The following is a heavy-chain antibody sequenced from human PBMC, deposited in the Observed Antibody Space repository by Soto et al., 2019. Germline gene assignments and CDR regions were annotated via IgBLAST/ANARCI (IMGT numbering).Heavy chain of an antibody. J-gene: IGHJ4*02. D-gene: IGHD2-2*01. CDR3: ARDVCSSTSCFYHFDY. CDR2: ISYDGSNK. CDR1: GFTFSSYA. V-gene: IGHV3-30-3*01. Sequence: GGSLRLSCAASGFTFSSYAMHWVRQAPGKGLEWVAVISYDGSNKYYADSVKGRFTISRDNSKNTLYLQMNSLRAEDTAVYYCARDVCSSTSCFYHFDYWGQGTLVTVSS.